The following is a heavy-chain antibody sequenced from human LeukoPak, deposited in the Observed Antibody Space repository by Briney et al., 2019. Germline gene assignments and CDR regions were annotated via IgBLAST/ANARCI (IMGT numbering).Heavy chain of an antibody. Sequence: PGGSLRLSCAASGFTFTNCAMNWVRQAPGKGLEWVSGLSGGGVSTYYADSLKGRFTISRDNSKNTLYLQMNSLRAEDTAVYYCAKSPVIIGLYYFDSWGQGTLVTVS. V-gene: IGHV3-23*01. CDR1: GFTFTNCA. J-gene: IGHJ4*02. CDR3: AKSPVIIGLYYFDS. CDR2: LSGGGVST. D-gene: IGHD3/OR15-3a*01.